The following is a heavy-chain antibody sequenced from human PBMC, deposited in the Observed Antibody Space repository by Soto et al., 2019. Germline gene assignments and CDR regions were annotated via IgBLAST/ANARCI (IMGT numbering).Heavy chain of an antibody. J-gene: IGHJ4*02. CDR3: ARVAGGDY. CDR2: ISYDGSNK. Sequence: QVQLVESGGGLVKPGGSLRLSCAASGFTFSSYAMHWVRQAPGKGLEWVAVISYDGSNKYYADSVKGRFTISRDNSKNTLYLQMNSLRAEDTAVYYCARVAGGDYWGQGTLVTVSS. CDR1: GFTFSSYA. V-gene: IGHV3-30-3*01.